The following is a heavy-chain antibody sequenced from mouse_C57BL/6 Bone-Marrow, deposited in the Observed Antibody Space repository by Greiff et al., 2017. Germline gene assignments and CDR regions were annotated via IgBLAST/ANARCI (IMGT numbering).Heavy chain of an antibody. Sequence: QVQLQQPGAELVRPGTSVKLSCKASGYTFTSYWMHWVKQRPGQGLEWIGVIDPSGSYTNYNQKFKGKATLTVDTSSSTTYMQLSSLTSEDSAVYYCARTPSIYYYGSSYGWGQGTTLTVSS. J-gene: IGHJ2*01. CDR2: IDPSGSYT. CDR1: GYTFTSYW. V-gene: IGHV1-59*01. CDR3: ARTPSIYYYGSSYG. D-gene: IGHD1-1*01.